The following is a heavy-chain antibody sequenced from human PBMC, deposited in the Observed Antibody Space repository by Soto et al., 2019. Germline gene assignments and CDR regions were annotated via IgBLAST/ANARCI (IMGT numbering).Heavy chain of an antibody. J-gene: IGHJ6*02. CDR3: GTSVYDSSGYYWRDYYYYYGMDV. D-gene: IGHD3-22*01. Sequence: PGGSLRLSCTASGFSFSDHYMTWIRLAPGKGLKWVSFISASRNYTNYADSVKGRFTISRDNAKNSPYLQMNSLRAEDTAVYYCGTSVYDSSGYYWRDYYYYYGMDVWGQGTTVTVSS. CDR2: ISASRNYT. CDR1: GFSFSDHY. V-gene: IGHV3-11*06.